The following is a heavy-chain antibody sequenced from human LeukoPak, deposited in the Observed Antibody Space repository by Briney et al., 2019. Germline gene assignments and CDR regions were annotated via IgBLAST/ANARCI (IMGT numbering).Heavy chain of an antibody. V-gene: IGHV4-59*08. CDR2: IYYSGST. CDR3: ARHPRGFGKYYFDY. CDR1: GFTFSSYG. D-gene: IGHD3-10*01. Sequence: GSLRLSCAASGFTFSSYGMHWVRQAPGKGLEWIGYIYYSGSTNYNPSLKSRVTISVDTSKNQFSLKLSSVTAADTAVYYCARHPRGFGKYYFDYWGQGTLVTVSS. J-gene: IGHJ4*02.